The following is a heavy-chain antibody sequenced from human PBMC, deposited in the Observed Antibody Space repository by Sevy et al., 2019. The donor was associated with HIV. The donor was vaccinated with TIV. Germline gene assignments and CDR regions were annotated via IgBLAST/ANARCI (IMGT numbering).Heavy chain of an antibody. CDR2: IIPIFGTA. CDR1: GGTFSRYS. J-gene: IGHJ3*02. V-gene: IGHV1-69*13. D-gene: IGHD3-22*01. Sequence: ASAKVSCKASGGTFSRYSISWVRQAPGQGLEWMGGIIPIFGTANYAQKFQGRVTITADESTSTASMALTSLRSEDTAVYYCAREGERYDSRAAFDIWGQGTMVTVSS. CDR3: AREGERYDSRAAFDI.